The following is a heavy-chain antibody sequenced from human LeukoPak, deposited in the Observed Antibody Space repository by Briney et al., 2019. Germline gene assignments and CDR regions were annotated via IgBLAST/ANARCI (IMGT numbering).Heavy chain of an antibody. CDR3: ARTIFGVVTHAFDI. CDR1: GFTFSSYS. J-gene: IGHJ3*02. CDR2: IRSSSSYI. D-gene: IGHD3-3*01. V-gene: IGHV3-21*01. Sequence: GGSLRLSCAASGFTFSSYSMNWVRQAPGKGLEWVSSIRSSSSYIYYADSVKGRFTISRDNAKNSLYLQMNSPRAEDTAVYYCARTIFGVVTHAFDIWGQGTMVTVSS.